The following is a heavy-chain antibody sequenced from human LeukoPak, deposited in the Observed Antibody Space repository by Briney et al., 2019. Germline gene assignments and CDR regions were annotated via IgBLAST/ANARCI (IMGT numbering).Heavy chain of an antibody. J-gene: IGHJ4*02. CDR2: IYPSDSDT. D-gene: IGHD4-17*01. V-gene: IGHV5-51*01. Sequence: GESLKISCKGSGYRFTTYWIGWVRQMPGKGLEWMGIIYPSDSDTRYSPSFQGQVTLSADKSISTAYLQWNSLKASDTAMYYCARLYGDADYWGQGTLVTVSS. CDR1: GYRFTTYW. CDR3: ARLYGDADY.